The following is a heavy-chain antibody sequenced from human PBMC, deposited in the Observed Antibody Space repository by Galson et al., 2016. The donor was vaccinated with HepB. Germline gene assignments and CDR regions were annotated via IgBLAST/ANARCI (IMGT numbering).Heavy chain of an antibody. J-gene: IGHJ2*01. V-gene: IGHV4-61*01. CDR2: IDYSGRT. Sequence: SETLSLTCIVSGGSVSSGSYFWSWIRQPPGKGLEYIGYIDYSGRTNYNASLKSRVIISADTSSNQFSLNLTSVTTADTAVYYCARRKGYFDLWGHGTLVTVSS. CDR3: ARRKGYFDL. CDR1: GGSVSSGSYF.